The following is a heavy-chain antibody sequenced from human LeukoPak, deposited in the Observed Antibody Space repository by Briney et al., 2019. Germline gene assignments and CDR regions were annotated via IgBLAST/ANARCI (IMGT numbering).Heavy chain of an antibody. CDR2: ISSSSTI. CDR3: ARDHPDQKVDYYMDV. J-gene: IGHJ6*03. V-gene: IGHV3-48*04. D-gene: IGHD1-14*01. Sequence: GGSLRLSCAASGFTFSSYSMNWVRQAPGKGLEWVSYISSSSTIYYADSVKGRFTISRDNAKNSLYLQMNSLRAEDTAVYYCARDHPDQKVDYYMDVWGKGTTVTVSS. CDR1: GFTFSSYS.